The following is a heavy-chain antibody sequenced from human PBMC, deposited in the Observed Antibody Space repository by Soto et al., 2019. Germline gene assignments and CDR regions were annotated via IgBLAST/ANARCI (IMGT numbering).Heavy chain of an antibody. D-gene: IGHD3-16*01. Sequence: PGGSLRLSCAASGFTFSSYAMSWVRQAPGKGLEWVSAISGSGGSTYYADSVKGRFTISRDNSKNTLYLQMNSLRAEDTAVYYCAKGYHDYIWGSYSHGLDYWGQGTLVTVSS. CDR3: AKGYHDYIWGSYSHGLDY. CDR2: ISGSGGST. CDR1: GFTFSSYA. J-gene: IGHJ4*02. V-gene: IGHV3-23*01.